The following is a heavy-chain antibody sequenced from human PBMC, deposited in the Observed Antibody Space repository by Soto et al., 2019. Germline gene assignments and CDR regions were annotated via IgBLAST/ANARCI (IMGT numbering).Heavy chain of an antibody. CDR1: GYTFTGYY. V-gene: IGHV1-2*02. D-gene: IGHD3-10*01. CDR2: INPNSGGT. CDR3: ARWGAMVRGVIKSPRPYYYYGMDV. J-gene: IGHJ6*02. Sequence: ASVKVSFKASGYTFTGYYMHWLRQAPGQGLEWMGWINPNSGGTNYAQKFQGRVTMTRDTSISTAYMELSRLRSDDTAVYYCARWGAMVRGVIKSPRPYYYYGMDVWGQGTTVTVSS.